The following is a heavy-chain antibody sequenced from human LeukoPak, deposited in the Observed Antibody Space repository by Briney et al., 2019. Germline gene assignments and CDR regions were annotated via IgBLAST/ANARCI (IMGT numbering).Heavy chain of an antibody. CDR2: IYPGDSDT. J-gene: IGHJ4*02. V-gene: IGHV5-51*01. CDR3: ARHERVYYDSSSKLFVGYFDF. CDR1: GYTFTTYW. Sequence: TGESLEISCKGSGYTFTTYWIAWVRQMPGKGLEWMGIIYPGDSDTRYSPSFQGQVTISADKSITTAYLQWSSLKASDTAMYYCARHERVYYDSSSKLFVGYFDFWGQGTLVTVSS. D-gene: IGHD3-22*01.